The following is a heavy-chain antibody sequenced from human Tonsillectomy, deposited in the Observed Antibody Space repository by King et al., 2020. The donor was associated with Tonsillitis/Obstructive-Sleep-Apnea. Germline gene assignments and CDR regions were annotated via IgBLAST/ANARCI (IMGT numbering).Heavy chain of an antibody. Sequence: VQLVESGGGLVQPGGSLRLSCAASGFTFSSYAMSWVRQAPGKGLEWVSAISGSGGSPYYADSVKGRFTISRDNSKNTLYLQMNSLRAEDTAVYYCAKDRGYCSGGSCYNSLDYWGQGTLVTVSS. J-gene: IGHJ4*02. V-gene: IGHV3-23*04. CDR2: ISGSGGSP. CDR1: GFTFSSYA. CDR3: AKDRGYCSGGSCYNSLDY. D-gene: IGHD2-15*01.